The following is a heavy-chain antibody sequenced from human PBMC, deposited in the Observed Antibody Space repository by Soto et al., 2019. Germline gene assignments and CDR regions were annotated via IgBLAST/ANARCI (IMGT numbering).Heavy chain of an antibody. CDR3: ARDRGYPETYGMDV. Sequence: QVQLQESGPGLVKPSETLSLTCTVSGGSSSSYYWSWIRQPPGKGLEWIGYIYYSGSTNYNPSLKSRVTISVDTSKNQFSLKLSSVTAADTAVYYCARDRGYPETYGMDVWGQGTTVTVSS. V-gene: IGHV4-59*01. CDR2: IYYSGST. J-gene: IGHJ6*02. D-gene: IGHD3-10*01. CDR1: GGSSSSYY.